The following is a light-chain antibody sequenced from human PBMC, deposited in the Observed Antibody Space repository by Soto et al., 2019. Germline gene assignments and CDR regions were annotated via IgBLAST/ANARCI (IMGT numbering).Light chain of an antibody. CDR1: TGDVGAYNF. CDR3: SSYTSSSTLYV. Sequence: QSALTQPRSVSGSPGQSVTISCTGTTGDVGAYNFVSWYQLHPGKAPKLMIYDASKRPSGVPDRFSASKSGNTASLTISGLQAEDEADYYCSSYTSSSTLYVFGTGTKLTVL. J-gene: IGLJ1*01. V-gene: IGLV2-11*01. CDR2: DAS.